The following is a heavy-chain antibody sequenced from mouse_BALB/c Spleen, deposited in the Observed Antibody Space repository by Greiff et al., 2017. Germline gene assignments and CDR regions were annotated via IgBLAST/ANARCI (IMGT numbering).Heavy chain of an antibody. J-gene: IGHJ3*01. CDR3: AREGNGYTGFAY. D-gene: IGHD2-14*01. Sequence: VQLQQSGPELVKPGASVKISCKTSGYTFTVYTMHWVKQSPGKSLEWIGGINPNNGGTSYNQKFKGRATLTVDKSSSTAYMVLRRLTSEDSVVYYWAREGNGYTGFAYWGQGTLVTGSA. V-gene: IGHV1-22*01. CDR2: INPNNGGT. CDR1: GYTFTVYT.